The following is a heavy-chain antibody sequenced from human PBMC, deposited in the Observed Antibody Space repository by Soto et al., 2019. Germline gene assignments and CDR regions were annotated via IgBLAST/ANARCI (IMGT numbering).Heavy chain of an antibody. CDR3: AKADTAMVFDY. CDR2: ISWNSGSI. D-gene: IGHD5-18*01. Sequence: EVQLVESGGGLVQPGRSLRLSCAASGFTFDDYAMHWVRQAPGKGPEWVSGISWNSGSIGYADSVKGRFTISRDNAKNSLYLQMNSLRAEDTALYYCAKADTAMVFDYWGQGTLVTVSS. J-gene: IGHJ4*02. V-gene: IGHV3-9*01. CDR1: GFTFDDYA.